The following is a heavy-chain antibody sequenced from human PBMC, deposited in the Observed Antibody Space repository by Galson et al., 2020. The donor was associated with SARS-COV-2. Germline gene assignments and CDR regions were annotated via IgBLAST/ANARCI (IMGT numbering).Heavy chain of an antibody. Sequence: TGGSLRLSCAASGFTFSSYGMHWVRQAPGKGLEWVAVISYDGSNKYYADSVKGRFTISRDNSKNTLYLQMNSLRAEDTAVYYCAKSWSGSYYSYFDYWGQGTLVTVSS. J-gene: IGHJ4*02. CDR1: GFTFSSYG. V-gene: IGHV3-30*18. D-gene: IGHD1-26*01. CDR3: AKSWSGSYYSYFDY. CDR2: ISYDGSNK.